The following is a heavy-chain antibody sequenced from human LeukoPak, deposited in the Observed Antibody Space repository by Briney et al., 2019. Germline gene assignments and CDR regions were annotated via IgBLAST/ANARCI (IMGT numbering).Heavy chain of an antibody. J-gene: IGHJ4*02. Sequence: GASVKVSCTASGYTFTSYYIHWVRQAPGKGLEWVAVISDDGSNKYYGDSVKGRFTISRDNSKNTVYLQMNSLRAEDTAVYYCAKGRYSSGWYSDFDYWGQGTLVTVSS. V-gene: IGHV3-30*18. D-gene: IGHD6-19*01. CDR2: ISDDGSNK. CDR1: GYTFTSYY. CDR3: AKGRYSSGWYSDFDY.